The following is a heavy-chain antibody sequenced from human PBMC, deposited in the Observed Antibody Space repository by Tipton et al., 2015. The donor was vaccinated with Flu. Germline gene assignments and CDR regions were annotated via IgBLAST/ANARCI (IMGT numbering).Heavy chain of an antibody. D-gene: IGHD4/OR15-4a*01. Sequence: CAASGFTFSSYAMHWVRQAPGKGLEWVALISFDGYNKYYADSVKGRFTVSRDNSKTALILQMNSLRPEDAAVYYCAREKNTYTDYLLHPTEFHYWGQGTLVTVSS. CDR2: ISFDGYNK. J-gene: IGHJ4*02. CDR1: GFTFSSYA. CDR3: AREKNTYTDYLLHPTEFHY. V-gene: IGHV3-30-3*01.